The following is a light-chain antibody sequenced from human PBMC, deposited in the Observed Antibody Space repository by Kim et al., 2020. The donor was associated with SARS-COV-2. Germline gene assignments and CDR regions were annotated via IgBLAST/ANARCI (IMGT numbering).Light chain of an antibody. J-gene: IGLJ1*01. CDR1: SSAVGVYNC. Sequence: GQSFTISCTGTSSAVGVYNCVSWYEQHQGKAPNHMIYDVSKRPSGVSIRFSGAKSGNTASLTISGLQAEDEADYFCSSYTSSSTFVFGTGTKVTVL. CDR2: DVS. CDR3: SSYTSSSTFV. V-gene: IGLV2-14*04.